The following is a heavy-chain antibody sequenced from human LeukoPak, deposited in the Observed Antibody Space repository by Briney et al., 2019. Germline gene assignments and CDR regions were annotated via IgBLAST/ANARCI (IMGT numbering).Heavy chain of an antibody. CDR2: MNPNSGHT. J-gene: IGHJ6*03. CDR3: ARHPSTLFGGVIALHYYYMDV. Sequence: ASVKVSCKASGYTFTSYDINWVRQATGQGLQWMGWMNPNSGHTGYAQKFQGRVTITRNTSISTAYMELSSLRSEDTAVYYCARHPSTLFGGVIALHYYYMDVWGKGTTVTVSS. D-gene: IGHD3-16*02. CDR1: GYTFTSYD. V-gene: IGHV1-8*03.